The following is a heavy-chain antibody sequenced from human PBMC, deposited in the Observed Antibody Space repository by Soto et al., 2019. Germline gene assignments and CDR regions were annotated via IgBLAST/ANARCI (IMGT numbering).Heavy chain of an antibody. CDR1: GFTFSSYS. D-gene: IGHD3-16*01. Sequence: PGGSLRLSCAASGFTFSSYSMKWVRRAPGKGLEWVSHIGSSSTGMYYADSVKGRFIISRDNAKNSLYLQMNNLRDEDTTVYYCTRAGRCAVGVGDLGYFYYGMDVWGQGTTVTVSS. J-gene: IGHJ6*02. CDR3: TRAGRCAVGVGDLGYFYYGMDV. CDR2: IGSSSTGM. V-gene: IGHV3-48*02.